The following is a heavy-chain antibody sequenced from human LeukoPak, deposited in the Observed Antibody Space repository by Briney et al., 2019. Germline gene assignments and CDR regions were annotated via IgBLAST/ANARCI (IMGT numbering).Heavy chain of an antibody. D-gene: IGHD1-1*01. J-gene: IGHJ4*02. V-gene: IGHV3-33*01. CDR2: IWDDGSNE. CDR1: GFTFSNYG. Sequence: PGGSLRLSCAASGFTFSNYGMHWVRQAPGKGLGWVAVIWDDGSNEYYADSVKGRFTIFRDNRRNTLYLQMNSLRAEDTAVYSCARDHSGTQDYWGQGTLVTVSS. CDR3: ARDHSGTQDY.